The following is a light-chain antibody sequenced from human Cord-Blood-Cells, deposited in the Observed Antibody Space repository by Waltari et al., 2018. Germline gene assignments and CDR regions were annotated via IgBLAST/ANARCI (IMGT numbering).Light chain of an antibody. Sequence: DIQVTQTPSFLPASVGDSVTITCRASQGISSSLAWYQQKPRKDPKLLIYAASTLQSGVPSRFSGSGSGTEFTLTISSLQPEDFATCYCQQLNSYPQTFGQGTKLDI. CDR1: QGISSS. CDR3: QQLNSYPQT. V-gene: IGKV1-9*01. CDR2: AAS. J-gene: IGKJ2*01.